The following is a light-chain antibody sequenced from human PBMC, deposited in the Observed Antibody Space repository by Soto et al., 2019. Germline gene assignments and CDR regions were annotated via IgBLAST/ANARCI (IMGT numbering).Light chain of an antibody. CDR1: ISNIGSNS. CDR3: QSYDSSNHVV. Sequence: QSVLTQPPSASGTPGQRVSISCSGTISNIGSNSVNWFQNLPGAAPKLLIYGNNQRPSGVPDRFSGSKSGTSASLAISGLQSEDEADYYCQSYDSSNHVVFGGGTKLTVL. CDR2: GNN. V-gene: IGLV1-44*01. J-gene: IGLJ2*01.